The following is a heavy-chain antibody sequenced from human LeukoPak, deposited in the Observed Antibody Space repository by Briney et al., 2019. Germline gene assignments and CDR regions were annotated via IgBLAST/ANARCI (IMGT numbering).Heavy chain of an antibody. CDR2: ISSSSSYI. CDR3: AREGPYCTGTSCYVDY. Sequence: GGSLTLFCAASGFTFSIYSMNWVRQAPGKGLGWVSSISSSSSYIYYADSVRGRFTISRDNAKNPLYLQVHSLSAEDTAVYYCAREGPYCTGTSCYVDYWGQGALVTVSS. J-gene: IGHJ4*02. CDR1: GFTFSIYS. D-gene: IGHD2-2*01. V-gene: IGHV3-21*01.